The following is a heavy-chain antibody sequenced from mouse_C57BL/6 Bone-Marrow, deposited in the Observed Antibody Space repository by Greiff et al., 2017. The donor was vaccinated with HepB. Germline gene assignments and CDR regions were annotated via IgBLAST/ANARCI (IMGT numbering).Heavy chain of an antibody. CDR1: GFSLTSYG. V-gene: IGHV2-3*01. CDR2: RWVDGSI. Sequence: VKLMESGPGLVAPQQSLSITCTVPGFSLTSYGVSWGRQPPGKGLEWLGVRWVDGSINHHSALISRQSISKENSKSQVFLTLNSMQTDDTATYYCAKEGNPRILLDYWGQGTTLTVSS. J-gene: IGHJ2*01. CDR3: AKEGNPRILLDY.